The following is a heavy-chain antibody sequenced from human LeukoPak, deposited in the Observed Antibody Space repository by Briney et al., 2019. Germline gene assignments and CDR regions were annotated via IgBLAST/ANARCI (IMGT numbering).Heavy chain of an antibody. CDR2: IYYSGTT. CDR3: ARGYCRGTSCNRYTFDM. CDR1: GGSISSGDFY. Sequence: PSETLSLTCTVSGGSISSGDFYWSWIRQHPGKGLEWIGYIYYSGTTYYSPSLKSRVTISLDTTKNQFSLKLSSVTAADTAVYYCARGYCRGTSCNRYTFDMWGQGTMVTVSS. J-gene: IGHJ3*02. V-gene: IGHV4-31*03. D-gene: IGHD2-2*01.